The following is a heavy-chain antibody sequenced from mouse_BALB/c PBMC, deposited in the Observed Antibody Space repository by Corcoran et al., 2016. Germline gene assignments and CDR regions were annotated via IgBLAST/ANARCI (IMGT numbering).Heavy chain of an antibody. CDR2: IDPANGNT. J-gene: IGHJ1*01. CDR1: GFNIKDTY. Sequence: EVQLQQSGAELVKPGASVKLSCTASGFNIKDTYMHWVKPKPEQGMEWIGRIDPANGNTKYDPKFQGKATITADTSSNTPYLQLSSLTSDDTAVYYCARWDWYFDVWGAGTTVTVSS. V-gene: IGHV14-3*02. CDR3: ARWDWYFDV.